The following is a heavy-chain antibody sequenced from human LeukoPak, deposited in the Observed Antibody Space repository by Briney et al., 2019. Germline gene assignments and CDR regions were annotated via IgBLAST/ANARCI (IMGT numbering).Heavy chain of an antibody. J-gene: IGHJ5*02. Sequence: SVKVSCKASGGTFSSYAISWVRQAPGQGLEWMGRIIPIFGTANYAQKFQGRVTITTDESTSPAYMELSSLRSEDTAVYYCARGRRRFDGSGSYDGWFDPWGQGTLVTVSS. CDR3: ARGRRRFDGSGSYDGWFDP. CDR2: IIPIFGTA. CDR1: GGTFSSYA. V-gene: IGHV1-69*05. D-gene: IGHD3-10*01.